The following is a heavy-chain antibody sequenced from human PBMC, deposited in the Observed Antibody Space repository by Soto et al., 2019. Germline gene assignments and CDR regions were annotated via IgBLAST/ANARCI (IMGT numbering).Heavy chain of an antibody. J-gene: IGHJ4*02. CDR1: GGSFSGYF. D-gene: IGHD2-2*01. V-gene: IGHV4-34*01. Sequence: PSETMSLTCAVYGGSFSGYFWSWICQPQGKGLEWIGEINHSGSTNYNPSLKSRVTISVDTSKNQFSLKLSSVTAADTAVYYCARGSPKRYCSSTSCYGVMYYFDYRGQGTLVTVSS. CDR3: ARGSPKRYCSSTSCYGVMYYFDY. CDR2: INHSGST.